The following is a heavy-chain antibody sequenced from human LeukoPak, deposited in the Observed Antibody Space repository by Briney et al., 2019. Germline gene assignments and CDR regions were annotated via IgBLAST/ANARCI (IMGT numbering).Heavy chain of an antibody. V-gene: IGHV4-59*01. J-gene: IGHJ5*02. Sequence: PSETLSLTCTVSGVSISSYYWSWIRQPPGKGLEWIGYIYYSGSTNYNPSLKSRVTISVDTSKNQFSRKLSSVTAADTAVYYCARRVWGFDPWGQGTLVTVSS. CDR1: GVSISSYY. CDR3: ARRVWGFDP. CDR2: IYYSGST. D-gene: IGHD1-26*01.